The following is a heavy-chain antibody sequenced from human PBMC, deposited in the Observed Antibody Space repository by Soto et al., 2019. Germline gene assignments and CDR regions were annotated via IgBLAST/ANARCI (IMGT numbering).Heavy chain of an antibody. V-gene: IGHV3-23*01. J-gene: IGHJ4*02. CDR3: AKDRNRWLRFDLGY. CDR2: ITGSAGST. CDR1: GFTFSSYG. D-gene: IGHD5-12*01. Sequence: EVQLLECGAGLVQPGGSLRLSCAASGFTFSSYGMSWVRQAPGKGLEWVSSITGSAGSTYYADSVKGRFTISRDNSKNTLYLHMNSLRAEDTAVYYCAKDRNRWLRFDLGYWGQGTLVTVSS.